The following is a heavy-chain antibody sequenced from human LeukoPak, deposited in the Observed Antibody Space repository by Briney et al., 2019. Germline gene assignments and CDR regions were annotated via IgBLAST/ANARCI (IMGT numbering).Heavy chain of an antibody. CDR2: VNHSGST. V-gene: IGHV4-34*01. CDR1: GESFSDYY. CDR3: AVRVKRQRPLMRSQNFDS. D-gene: IGHD1-1*01. Sequence: SETLSLTCAVYGESFSDYYWSWIRQPPGKGLEWIGEVNHSGSTSYNPSLKRRVTISADTSKNQFSLKMTSVTAADTSVYYCAVRVKRQRPLMRSQNFDSWGQGTLVTVSS. J-gene: IGHJ4*02.